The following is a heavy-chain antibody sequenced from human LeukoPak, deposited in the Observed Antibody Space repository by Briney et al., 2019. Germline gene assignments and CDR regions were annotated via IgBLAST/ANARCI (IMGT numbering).Heavy chain of an antibody. CDR2: IWYDGSNK. CDR3: AKDLNSTYNYDSSGYEDAFDI. D-gene: IGHD3-22*01. V-gene: IGHV3-33*06. Sequence: GGSLRLSCAASGFTFSSYGMHWVRQAPGKGLEWVAVIWYDGSNKYYADSVKGRFTISRDNSKNTLYLQMNSLRAEDTAVYYCAKDLNSTYNYDSSGYEDAFDIWGQGTMVTVSS. J-gene: IGHJ3*02. CDR1: GFTFSSYG.